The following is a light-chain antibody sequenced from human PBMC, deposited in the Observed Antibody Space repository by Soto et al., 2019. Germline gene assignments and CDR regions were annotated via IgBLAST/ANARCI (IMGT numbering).Light chain of an antibody. CDR3: QQNYSTPWT. CDR2: AAS. Sequence: DIQMTQSPSSLSASVGDTVTITCRASQSISSYLHWYQQKPGKAPKLLIYAASSLQSRVPSRFSGSGSGTDLTLTISSLKPEDFANYYCQQNYSTPWTFGQGTKVEIK. V-gene: IGKV1-39*01. CDR1: QSISSY. J-gene: IGKJ1*01.